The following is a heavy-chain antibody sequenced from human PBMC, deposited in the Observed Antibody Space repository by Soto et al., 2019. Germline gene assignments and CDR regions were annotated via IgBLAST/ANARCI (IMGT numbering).Heavy chain of an antibody. D-gene: IGHD3-10*01. CDR3: ASLGAVRRYGMDV. CDR2: IYPGDSDT. J-gene: IGHJ6*02. V-gene: IGHV5-51*01. Sequence: GESLKISCKGSGYSFTSYWIGWVRQMPGKGLEWMGIIYPGDSDTRYSPSFRGQVTISADKSISTAYLQWSSLKASDTAMYYCASLGAVRRYGMDVWGQGTTVTVSS. CDR1: GYSFTSYW.